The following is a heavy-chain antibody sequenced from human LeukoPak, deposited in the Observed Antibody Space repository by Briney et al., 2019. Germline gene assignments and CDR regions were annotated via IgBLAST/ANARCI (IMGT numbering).Heavy chain of an antibody. J-gene: IGHJ4*02. CDR2: IYYSGST. V-gene: IGHV4-39*02. CDR3: AREREKVTPIDY. CDR1: GGSISSSSYY. Sequence: KPSETLSLTCTVSGGSISSSSYYWGWIRQPPGKGLEWIGSIYYSGSTYYNPSLKSRVTISVDTSKNQFSLKLSSVTAADTAVYYCAREREKVTPIDYWGQGTLVTVSS. D-gene: IGHD4-23*01.